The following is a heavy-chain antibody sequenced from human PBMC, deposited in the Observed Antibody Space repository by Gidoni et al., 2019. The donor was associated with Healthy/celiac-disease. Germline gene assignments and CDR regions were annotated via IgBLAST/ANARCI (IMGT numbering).Heavy chain of an antibody. Sequence: EVQLVESGGGLVQPGGSLRLSCAASGFTFSSYWMHWVRQAPGKGLVWVSRSNSDGSSTSYAGSVKCRFTISRDNAKNTLYLQMNSLRAEDTAVYYCASTQYYDILTGYTHPNWFDPWGQGTLVTVSS. CDR3: ASTQYYDILTGYTHPNWFDP. CDR2: SNSDGSST. D-gene: IGHD3-9*01. CDR1: GFTFSSYW. J-gene: IGHJ5*02. V-gene: IGHV3-74*01.